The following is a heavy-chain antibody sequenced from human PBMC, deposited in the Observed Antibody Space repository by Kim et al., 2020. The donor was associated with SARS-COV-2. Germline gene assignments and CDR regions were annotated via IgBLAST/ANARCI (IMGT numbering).Heavy chain of an antibody. CDR2: IYWDDDK. Sequence: SGPTLVNPTQTLTLTCTFSGFSLSTSGVGVGWIRQPPGKALEWLALIYWDDDKRYSPSLKSRLTITKDTSKNQVVLTMTNIDPVDTATYYCAHRRNPLGRDLYYMDVWGKGTTVTVSS. V-gene: IGHV2-5*02. CDR3: AHRRNPLGRDLYYMDV. J-gene: IGHJ6*03. CDR1: GFSLSTSGVG. D-gene: IGHD1-1*01.